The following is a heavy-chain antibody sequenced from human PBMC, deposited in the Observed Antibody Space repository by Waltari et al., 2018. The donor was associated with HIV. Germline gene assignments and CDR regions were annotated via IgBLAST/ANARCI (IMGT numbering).Heavy chain of an antibody. CDR3: TKGKAEYYGSGRLGV. D-gene: IGHD3-10*01. CDR2: ISWNRGSI. Sequence: EVQLVESGGGLVQPGRSLRLSCAASGFTFDDYAMHWVRQAPGKGLEWVSVISWNRGSIGYADSVKGRFTISRDNARNSLYLQMNSLKAEDTALYYCTKGKAEYYGSGRLGVWGQGTTVTVSS. V-gene: IGHV3-9*01. CDR1: GFTFDDYA. J-gene: IGHJ6*02.